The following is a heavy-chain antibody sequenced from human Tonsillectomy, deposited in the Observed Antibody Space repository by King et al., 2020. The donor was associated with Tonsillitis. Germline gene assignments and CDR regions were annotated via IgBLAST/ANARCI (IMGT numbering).Heavy chain of an antibody. J-gene: IGHJ3*02. CDR1: GYTFTSYD. V-gene: IGHV1-8*02. D-gene: IGHD3-22*01. CDR3: ASPRGVVVFGLYAFDI. Sequence: QLVQSGAEVKKPGASVKVSCKASGYTFTSYDINWVRQATGQGLEWMGWMNPNSGNTGYAQKFQGRVTMTRNTSISTAYMELSSLRSEDTAVYYCASPRGVVVFGLYAFDIGGQGTMVTVSS. CDR2: MNPNSGNT.